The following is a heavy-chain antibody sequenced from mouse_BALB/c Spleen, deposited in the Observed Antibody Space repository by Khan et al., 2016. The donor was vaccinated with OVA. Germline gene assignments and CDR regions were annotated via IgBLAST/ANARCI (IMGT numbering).Heavy chain of an antibody. D-gene: IGHD2-1*01. CDR3: TRGEGDYGNPYAMDY. CDR1: GFTFSSYT. V-gene: IGHV5-6-4*01. Sequence: EVELVESGGGLVKPGGSLKLSCAASGFTFSSYTMSWVRQTPEKRLEWVATISSGGSYTYYADSVKGRFTISRDNAKHTQYLQMSSLKSEETAMYYCTRGEGDYGNPYAMDYWGQGTSVTVSS. CDR2: ISSGGSYT. J-gene: IGHJ4*01.